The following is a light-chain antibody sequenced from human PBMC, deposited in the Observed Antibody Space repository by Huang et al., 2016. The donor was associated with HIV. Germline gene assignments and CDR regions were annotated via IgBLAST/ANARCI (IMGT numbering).Light chain of an antibody. V-gene: IGKV1-33*01. CDR3: QHFDNLALT. Sequence: DIQMTQSPSSLSASVGDRVTITCQASQDISNYLNWYQQKPGKAPNILIYEASTLERGVPSRYSGSGSGTDFTFTISSLQPEDIATYYCQHFDNLALTFGGGTKVQIK. CDR2: EAS. J-gene: IGKJ4*01. CDR1: QDISNY.